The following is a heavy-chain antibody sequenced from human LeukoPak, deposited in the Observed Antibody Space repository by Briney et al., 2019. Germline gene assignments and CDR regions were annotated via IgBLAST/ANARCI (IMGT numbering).Heavy chain of an antibody. CDR3: ARDIGYCTSANCYGRFNWFDP. D-gene: IGHD2-2*01. Sequence: TWEALSLTCTVSGGSISGYYWSWIRHPAGKGLEWIGRVYASGSTHYNPSVKSRVTMSVDASRNQFSLKLSSVTAADTAVYFCARDIGYCTSANCYGRFNWFDPWGQGTLVTVSS. V-gene: IGHV4-4*07. J-gene: IGHJ5*02. CDR2: VYASGST. CDR1: GGSISGYY.